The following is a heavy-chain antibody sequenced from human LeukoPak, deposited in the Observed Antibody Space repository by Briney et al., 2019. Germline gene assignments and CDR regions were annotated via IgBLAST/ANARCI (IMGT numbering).Heavy chain of an antibody. V-gene: IGHV3-23*01. CDR3: AKNYDFWSGYHDY. D-gene: IGHD3-3*01. CDR1: GFTFSSYA. J-gene: IGHJ4*02. CDR2: ISGSGGST. Sequence: PGGSLRLSCAASGFTFSSYAMSWVRRAPGKGLEWVSAISGSGGSTYYADSVKGRFTISRDNSKNTLYLQMNSLRAEDTAVYYCAKNYDFWSGYHDYWGQGTLVTVSS.